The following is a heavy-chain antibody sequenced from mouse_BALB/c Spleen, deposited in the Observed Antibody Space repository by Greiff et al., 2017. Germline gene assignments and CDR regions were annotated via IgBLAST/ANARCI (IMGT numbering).Heavy chain of an antibody. CDR3: ARYDDAMDY. CDR1: GFTFSSFG. CDR2: ISSGSSTI. V-gene: IGHV5-17*02. Sequence: EVQWVESGGGLVQPGGSRKLSCAASGFTFSSFGMHWVRQAPEKGLEWVAYISSGSSTIYYADTVKGRFTISRDNPKNTLFLQMTSLRSEDTAMYYCARYDDAMDYWGQGTSVTVSS. J-gene: IGHJ4*01. D-gene: IGHD2-14*01.